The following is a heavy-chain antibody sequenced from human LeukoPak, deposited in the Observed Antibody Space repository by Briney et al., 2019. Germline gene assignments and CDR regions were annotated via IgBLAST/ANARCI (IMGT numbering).Heavy chain of an antibody. V-gene: IGHV1-69*05. D-gene: IGHD3-22*01. CDR3: ARDHRVDVYWWLFHDY. J-gene: IGHJ4*02. CDR1: GGTFSSYA. Sequence: VASVKVSFKASGGTFSSYAISWVRQAPGQGLEWMVRIIPIFGTANYAQKFQGRVTITTDESTSTAYMELSSLRSEDTAVYYCARDHRVDVYWWLFHDYWGQGTLVTVSS. CDR2: IIPIFGTA.